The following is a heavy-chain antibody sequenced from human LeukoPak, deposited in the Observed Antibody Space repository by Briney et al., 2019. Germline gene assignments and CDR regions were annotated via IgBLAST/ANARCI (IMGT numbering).Heavy chain of an antibody. CDR1: GFTFSSYG. V-gene: IGHV3-30*03. CDR3: VRDIGPIVVVTAIDAFDI. Sequence: PGRSLRLSCAASGFTFSSYGMHWVRQAPGKGLEWVAVISYDGSNKYYADSVNGRFTISRDNSKNTLYLQMNSLRADDTAVYYCVRDIGPIVVVTAIDAFDIWGQGTMVTVSS. CDR2: ISYDGSNK. J-gene: IGHJ3*02. D-gene: IGHD2-21*02.